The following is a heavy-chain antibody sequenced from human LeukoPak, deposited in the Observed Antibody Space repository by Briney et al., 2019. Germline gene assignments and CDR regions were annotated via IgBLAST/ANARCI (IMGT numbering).Heavy chain of an antibody. CDR1: GGSIRSSYYY. J-gene: IGHJ4*02. V-gene: IGHV4-39*07. D-gene: IGHD6-13*01. CDR2: IYDSGST. CDR3: ARVTASWYGSFDY. Sequence: PSETLSLTCTVSGGSIRSSYYYWGWIRQPPGKGLEWIGSIYDSGSTYYNPSLKSRVTISVDTSKNQFSLKLNSVTAADTAVYYCARVTASWYGSFDYWGQGTLVTVSS.